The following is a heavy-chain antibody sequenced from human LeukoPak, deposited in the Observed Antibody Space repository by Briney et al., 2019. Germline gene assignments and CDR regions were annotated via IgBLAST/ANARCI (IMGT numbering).Heavy chain of an antibody. Sequence: SETLSLTCAVYGGSFSGYYWSWIRQPPGKGLEWIGEINHSGSTNYNPSLKSRVTISVDTSKNQFSLKLSSVTAADTAVYYCATFDLDYWGQGTLATVSS. CDR1: GGSFSGYY. J-gene: IGHJ4*02. CDR2: INHSGST. CDR3: ATFDLDY. V-gene: IGHV4-34*01.